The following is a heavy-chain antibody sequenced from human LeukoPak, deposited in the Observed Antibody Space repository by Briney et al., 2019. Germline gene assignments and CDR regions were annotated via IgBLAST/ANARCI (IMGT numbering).Heavy chain of an antibody. V-gene: IGHV1-18*01. CDR2: ISAYNGNT. CDR3: ARILRFLELEPYYYYMDV. CDR1: GGTFSSYA. Sequence: ASVKVSCKASGGTFSSYAINWVRQAPGQGLEWMGWISAYNGNTNYAQKLQGRVTMTTDTSTSTAYMELRSLRSDDTAVYYCARILRFLELEPYYYYMDVWGKGTTVIVSS. D-gene: IGHD3-3*01. J-gene: IGHJ6*03.